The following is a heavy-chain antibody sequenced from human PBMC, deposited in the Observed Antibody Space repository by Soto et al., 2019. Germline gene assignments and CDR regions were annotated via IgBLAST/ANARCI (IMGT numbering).Heavy chain of an antibody. J-gene: IGHJ3*02. CDR3: AREHDSWSLFALDM. V-gene: IGHV1-3*01. CDR2: INCGNGNT. D-gene: IGHD3-3*01. Sequence: RASVKVSCKASGYAFTNYAIHWVRQAPGQGLEYMGWINCGNGNTKYSQKLQGRLTITRDTSASTAYMELSSLRSEDTAEYFCAREHDSWSLFALDMWGQGTMVTVSS. CDR1: GYAFTNYA.